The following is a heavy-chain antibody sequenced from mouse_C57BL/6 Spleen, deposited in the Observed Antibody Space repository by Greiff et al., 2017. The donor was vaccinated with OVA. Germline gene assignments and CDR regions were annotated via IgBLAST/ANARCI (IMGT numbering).Heavy chain of an antibody. D-gene: IGHD2-5*01. CDR2: INPSNGGT. Sequence: QVQLKQPGPELVKPGASVKLSCKASGYTFTSYWMHWVKQRPGQGLEWIGNINPSNGGTNYNEKFKSKATLTVDKSSSTAYMQLSSLTSEDSAVYYCARYYSNYGYFDVWGTGTTVTVSS. V-gene: IGHV1-53*01. J-gene: IGHJ1*03. CDR1: GYTFTSYW. CDR3: ARYYSNYGYFDV.